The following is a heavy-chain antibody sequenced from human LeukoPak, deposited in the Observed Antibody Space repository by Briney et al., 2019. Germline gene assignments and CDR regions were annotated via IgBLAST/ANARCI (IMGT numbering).Heavy chain of an antibody. D-gene: IGHD2-8*01. J-gene: IGHJ4*02. CDR1: GFTFSSYA. Sequence: GRSLKLSCAASGFTFSSYAMSWVRQAPGKGLEWGSAISGSGGSTYYADPVKGRFTISRDNSKNTLYLQMNSLRAEDTAVYYCAKGVNGVWQYFDYWGQGTLVTVSS. CDR2: ISGSGGST. V-gene: IGHV3-23*01. CDR3: AKGVNGVWQYFDY.